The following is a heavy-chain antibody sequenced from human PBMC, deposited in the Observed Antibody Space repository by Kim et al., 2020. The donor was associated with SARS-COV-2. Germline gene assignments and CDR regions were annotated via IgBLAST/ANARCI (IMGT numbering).Heavy chain of an antibody. J-gene: IGHJ5*02. D-gene: IGHD2-2*01. CDR1: GYTFTSYA. CDR3: ARGYPPGXYQLLYNWXXP. V-gene: IGHV7-4-1*01. CDR2: XXXNTGNP. Sequence: ASVKVSCKASGYTFTSYAMNWVRQAPGQGLEXXGWXXXNTGNPTYAQGFTGRFVXXLDTXXSTXXLQIXSLKAADTAVYYCARGYPPGXYQLLYNWXXPWXXXTLVXVSS.